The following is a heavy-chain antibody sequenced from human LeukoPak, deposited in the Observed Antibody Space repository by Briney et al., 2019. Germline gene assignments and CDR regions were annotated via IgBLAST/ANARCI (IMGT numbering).Heavy chain of an antibody. CDR3: ARHLAEDIVVVIAMLAFDI. J-gene: IGHJ3*02. V-gene: IGHV4-61*02. CDR2: ISPSGNT. D-gene: IGHD2-21*01. CDR1: GDSISSGTFY. Sequence: SQTLSLTCIVSGDSISSGTFYWTWLRQPAGKGLEWIGRISPSGNTNYNPSLESRVTISRDTSKYQFSLKLSPVTAADTAVYYCARHLAEDIVVVIAMLAFDIWGQGTMVTVSS.